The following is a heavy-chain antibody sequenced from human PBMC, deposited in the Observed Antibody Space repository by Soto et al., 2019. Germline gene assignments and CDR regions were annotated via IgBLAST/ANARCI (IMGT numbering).Heavy chain of an antibody. V-gene: IGHV3-23*01. CDR3: GKTKAEAAQYYYDGMDV. D-gene: IGHD6-13*01. CDR2: ISGSGGTT. J-gene: IGHJ6*02. CDR1: GFTFSSYA. Sequence: GRSLRLSCAASGFTFSSYAMSWVRQVPGKGLEWVSGISGSGGTTYYPDSVKGRFTISRDNSKNTLYLQMSSLRADDTAVYYCGKTKAEAAQYYYDGMDVWGQGTTVTVSS.